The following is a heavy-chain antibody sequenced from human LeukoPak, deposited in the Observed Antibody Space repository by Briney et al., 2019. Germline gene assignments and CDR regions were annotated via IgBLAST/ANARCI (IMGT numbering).Heavy chain of an antibody. Sequence: PSETLSLTCTVSGGSISSSSYYWGWFRQPPGKGLEWIGSIHYTGSAYYNPSLKSRVTISVDTSKNQFSLKLSSVTAADTAVYYCASLVVVPASVDYWGQGTLVTVSS. CDR3: ASLVVVPASVDY. D-gene: IGHD2-2*01. CDR1: GGSISSSSYY. CDR2: IHYTGSA. V-gene: IGHV4-39*01. J-gene: IGHJ4*02.